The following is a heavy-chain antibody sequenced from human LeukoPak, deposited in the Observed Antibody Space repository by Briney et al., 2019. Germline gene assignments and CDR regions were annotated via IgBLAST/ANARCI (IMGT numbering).Heavy chain of an antibody. D-gene: IGHD3-22*01. CDR3: ARDYYDTSGHYPFDY. Sequence: PPETLSLTCTVSGASISTFSWNWIRQPAGKGLEWIGRIYASGTTNYNPSLKSRVTMSVDTSENQFSLKMTSVTAADTAIYYCARDYYDTSGHYPFDYWGQGTLVTVSS. J-gene: IGHJ4*02. CDR2: IYASGTT. V-gene: IGHV4-4*07. CDR1: GASISTFS.